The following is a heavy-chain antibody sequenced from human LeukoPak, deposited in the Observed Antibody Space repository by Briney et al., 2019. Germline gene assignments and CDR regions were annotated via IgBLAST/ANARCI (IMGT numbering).Heavy chain of an antibody. J-gene: IGHJ3*02. CDR1: GFTFSSSW. CDR3: ARAVIVAKWYAFDI. V-gene: IGHV3-74*01. Sequence: GGSLRLSCAASGFTFSSSWMHWVRQAPGKGLVWVSRINSDGSSTNYADAVQGRFTISRDNAKNTLYLKMNSLRAEDTAVYYCARAVIVAKWYAFDIWGQGTMVTVSS. CDR2: INSDGSST. D-gene: IGHD2-15*01.